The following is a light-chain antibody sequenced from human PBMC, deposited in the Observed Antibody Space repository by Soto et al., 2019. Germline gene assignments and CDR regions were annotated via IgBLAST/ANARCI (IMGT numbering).Light chain of an antibody. CDR1: QSVSSSY. J-gene: IGKJ4*01. Sequence: EIVLTQSPGTLSLSPGERATLSCRASQSVSSSYLAWYQQKPGQAPRLLIYGASSRATGIPDRFSGSGSGTDFTLTXXXXXXXXXXXXXXXXXXXSPXTFGGGTKVEIK. CDR2: GAS. V-gene: IGKV3-20*01. CDR3: XXXXXSPXT.